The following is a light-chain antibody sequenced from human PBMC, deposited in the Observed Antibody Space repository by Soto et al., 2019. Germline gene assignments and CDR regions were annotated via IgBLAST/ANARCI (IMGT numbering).Light chain of an antibody. CDR3: MQALQTPQVT. CDR2: LSS. CDR1: QSLLHSDGYNY. V-gene: IGKV2-28*01. Sequence: DIVMTRSPLSLPVTPGEPASISCRSSQSLLHSDGYNYLDWYLQKPGQSPQLLIYLSSNRASGVPDRFSGSGSGTDFTLKISRVEAEDVGVYYCMQALQTPQVTFGQGTRLEIK. J-gene: IGKJ5*01.